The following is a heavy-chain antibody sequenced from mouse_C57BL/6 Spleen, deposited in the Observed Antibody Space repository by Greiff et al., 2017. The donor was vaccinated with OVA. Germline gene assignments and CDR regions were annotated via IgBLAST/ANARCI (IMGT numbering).Heavy chain of an antibody. J-gene: IGHJ1*03. V-gene: IGHV4-1*01. CDR2: INPDSSTI. Sequence: APGGVDFSRYWMSWVRRAPGKGLEWIGEINPDSSTINYAPSLKDKFIISRDNAKNTLYLQMSKVRSEDTALYYCARQTVYYYGSSYVCWYFDVWGTGTTVTVSS. CDR3: ARQTVYYYGSSYVCWYFDV. CDR1: GVDFSRYW. D-gene: IGHD1-1*01.